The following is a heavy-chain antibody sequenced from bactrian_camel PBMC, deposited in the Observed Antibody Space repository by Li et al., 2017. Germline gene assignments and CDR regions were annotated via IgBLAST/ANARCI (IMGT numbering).Heavy chain of an antibody. CDR3: ATGVYCANVLSPSEYDT. V-gene: IGHV3S31*01. J-gene: IGHJ4*01. D-gene: IGHD3*01. CDR1: GYHYYVLC. Sequence: VQLVESGGGSMQAGGSLRLSCSASVSGYHYYVLCLAWFRQAPGKEREGVALIDTGGASYADAVKGRFTISRDSDKTTLFLEMNSLKPDDTAMYYCATGVYCANVLSPSEYDTWGQGTQVTVS. CDR2: IDTGGAS.